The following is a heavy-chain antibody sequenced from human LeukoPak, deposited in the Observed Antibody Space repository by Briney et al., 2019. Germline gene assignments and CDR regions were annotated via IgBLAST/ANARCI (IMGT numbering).Heavy chain of an antibody. CDR2: IKSKTDGGTT. CDR3: SSDHGGV. Sequence: KPGGALRLSCAASGFTFTEAWMSWVRKAPGKGLEWVGRIKSKTDGGTTDYAAPVKGRFIISRDDSKNTLYLQMNSLKTEDTAVYYCSSDHGGVWGQGTLVTVPS. J-gene: IGHJ4*02. V-gene: IGHV3-15*05. D-gene: IGHD3-16*01. CDR1: GFTFTEAW.